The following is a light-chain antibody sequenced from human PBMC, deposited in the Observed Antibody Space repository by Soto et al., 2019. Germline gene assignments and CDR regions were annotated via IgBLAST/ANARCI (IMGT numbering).Light chain of an antibody. J-gene: IGLJ1*01. CDR3: TSFAPGRIYV. V-gene: IGLV2-11*01. CDR1: SSDVGGYDY. Sequence: QSALTQPRSVSGSPGQSVTISCTGTSSDVGGYDYVSWYQQHPGRAPKVMIYDVSKRPSGVPNRFSGSKSGNTASLTISGLQTEDEADYYCTSFAPGRIYVFGSGTKVTVL. CDR2: DVS.